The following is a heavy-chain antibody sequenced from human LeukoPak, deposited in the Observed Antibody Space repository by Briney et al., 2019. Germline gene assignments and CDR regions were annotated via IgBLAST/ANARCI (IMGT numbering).Heavy chain of an antibody. CDR3: ARDLMITFGGVIVDNWFDP. CDR2: TIPILGIA. D-gene: IGHD3-16*02. J-gene: IGHJ5*02. V-gene: IGHV1-69*04. CDR1: GGTFSSYA. Sequence: GSSVKVSCKASGGTFSSYAISWVRQAPGQGLEWMGRTIPILGIANYAQKFQGRVTITADKSTSTAYMELSSLRSEDTAVYYCARDLMITFGGVIVDNWFDPWGQGTLVTVSS.